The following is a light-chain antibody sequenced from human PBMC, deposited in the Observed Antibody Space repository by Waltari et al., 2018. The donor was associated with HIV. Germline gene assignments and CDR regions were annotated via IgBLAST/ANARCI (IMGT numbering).Light chain of an antibody. J-gene: IGLJ1*01. CDR2: DNE. V-gene: IGLV1-51*01. CDR1: NSNLGNNF. CDR3: GTWDSSLSLYV. Sequence: QSILTQSPSVSAAPGQKVTVSCSGDNSNLGNNFLSWYQQVPGRAPRLLIYDNEKRPSGIPERFSAFKAGVSATLVIAGLQIVDEADYYCGTWDSSLSLYVFGPGTTVAVL.